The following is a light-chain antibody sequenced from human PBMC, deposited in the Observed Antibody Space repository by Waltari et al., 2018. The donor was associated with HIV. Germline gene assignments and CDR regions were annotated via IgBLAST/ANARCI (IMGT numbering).Light chain of an antibody. J-gene: IGLJ2*01. CDR3: QTYDSSLCGSVV. CDR2: GN. Sequence: QSVLTQPPSVSGAPGQTVTISCTGSSSNIGARFDVHWYQQIPGTAPKLLMYGNNRPSGVPDRFSGSKSGTSASLAITGLQAEDEADYYCQTYDSSLCGSVVFGGGTKLTVL. CDR1: SSNIGARFD. V-gene: IGLV1-40*01.